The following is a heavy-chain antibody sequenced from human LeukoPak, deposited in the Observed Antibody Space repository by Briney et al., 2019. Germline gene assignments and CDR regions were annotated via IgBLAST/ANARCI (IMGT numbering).Heavy chain of an antibody. CDR1: GFTFSDHH. CDR3: ARSPLGIAPFDY. J-gene: IGHJ4*02. D-gene: IGHD7-27*01. V-gene: IGHV3-72*01. CDR2: IRNNANRYTT. Sequence: PGGSLRLSCAASGFTFSDHHMDWVRQAPGEGLEWVARIRNNANRYTTEYAASVKGRFTISRDDSENSLYLQVDSLKTEDTAVYYCARSPLGIAPFDYWGQGTLVTVSS.